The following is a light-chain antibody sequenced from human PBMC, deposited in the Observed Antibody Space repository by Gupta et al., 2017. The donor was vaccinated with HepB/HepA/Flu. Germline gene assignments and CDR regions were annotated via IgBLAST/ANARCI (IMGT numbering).Light chain of an antibody. J-gene: IGLJ2*01. Sequence: SYELIQPLSVSVALGQTARITCGGNNIGSKNVHWYQQKPGQAPVLVIYRDSYRPSEIPELFSGSNSGNTATLTISRAQSGDDADYYCQVWDITTAHVVFGGGTNLTVL. CDR1: NIGSKN. CDR2: RDS. CDR3: QVWDITTAHVV. V-gene: IGLV3-9*01.